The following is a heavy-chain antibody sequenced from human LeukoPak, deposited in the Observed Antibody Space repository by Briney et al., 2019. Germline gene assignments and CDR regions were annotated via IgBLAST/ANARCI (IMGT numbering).Heavy chain of an antibody. D-gene: IGHD5-12*01. CDR3: ATLGWLHSDY. Sequence: PGGSLRLSCAASGFTFSSYEMNWVRQTPGKGLEWVSVIYRGGVTYYADSVKGRFTISRDISKNTLYLQMNSLRVDDTAVYYCATLGWLHSDYWGQGILVTVSS. V-gene: IGHV3-53*01. CDR1: GFTFSSYE. J-gene: IGHJ4*02. CDR2: IYRGGVT.